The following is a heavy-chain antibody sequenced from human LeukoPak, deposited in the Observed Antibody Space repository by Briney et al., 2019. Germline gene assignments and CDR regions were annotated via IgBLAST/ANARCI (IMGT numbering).Heavy chain of an antibody. Sequence: SETLSLTCAVYGGSFSDYFWSWIRQPPGKGLEWIGEINHSGSTNYNPSLKSRVTISVDTSKNQFSLKLSSVTAADTAVYYCARGAWYFDLWGRGTLVTVSS. J-gene: IGHJ2*01. V-gene: IGHV4-34*01. CDR2: INHSGST. CDR3: ARGAWYFDL. CDR1: GGSFSDYF.